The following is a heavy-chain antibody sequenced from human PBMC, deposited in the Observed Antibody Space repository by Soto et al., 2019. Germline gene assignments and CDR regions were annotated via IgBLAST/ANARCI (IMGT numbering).Heavy chain of an antibody. CDR1: GFTFINYA. CDR3: ARDGAPYYGGDRFVGKNYFDL. CDR2: VSYDGSNK. D-gene: IGHD2-21*02. V-gene: IGHV3-30-3*01. J-gene: IGHJ4*02. Sequence: QVQLVESGGGVVQPGRSLRLSCAASGFTFINYAMYWVRQAPGKGLEWVAVVSYDGSNKYYADSVKGRFTISRDNSNNTLYLQMDSLGPDDTALYYCARDGAPYYGGDRFVGKNYFDLWAQGTLATVSS.